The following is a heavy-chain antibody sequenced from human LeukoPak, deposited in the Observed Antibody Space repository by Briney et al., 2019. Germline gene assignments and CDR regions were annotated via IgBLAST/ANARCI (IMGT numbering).Heavy chain of an antibody. CDR2: IYHSGST. CDR1: GGSISSGGYS. CDR3: ARENRGYCSSTSCRIGYGMDV. J-gene: IGHJ6*02. V-gene: IGHV4-30-2*01. D-gene: IGHD2-2*01. Sequence: SSETLSLTCAVSGGSISSGGYSWSWIRQPPGKGLEWIGYIYHSGSTYYNPSLKSRVTISVDRSKNQFSLKLSSVTAADTAVYYCARENRGYCSSTSCRIGYGMDVWGQGTTVTVSS.